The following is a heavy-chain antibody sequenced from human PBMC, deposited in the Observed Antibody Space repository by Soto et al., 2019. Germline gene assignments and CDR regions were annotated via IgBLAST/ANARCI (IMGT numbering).Heavy chain of an antibody. D-gene: IGHD2-21*01. CDR1: GYTFSFYG. J-gene: IGHJ6*02. CDR3: ARAGESASLYYYGMAV. Sequence: ASAKFFSRASGYTFSFYGIYWVRQAPVQGLEWMGCINPSDWTRSFGQKFEDRVTMTTATSPNPVFLELRSLKSDDTGIYYCARAGESASLYYYGMAVWGQGTTVTVSS. V-gene: IGHV1-18*01. CDR2: INPSDWTR.